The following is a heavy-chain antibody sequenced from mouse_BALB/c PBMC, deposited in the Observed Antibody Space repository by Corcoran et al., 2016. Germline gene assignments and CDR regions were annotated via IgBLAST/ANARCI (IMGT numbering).Heavy chain of an antibody. CDR1: GYTFTSYT. Sequence: QVQLQQSAAELARPGASVKMSCKASGYTFTSYTMNWVKQRPGQGLDWIGYINPSSGYTEYNQKFKDKTTLTADKSSSTAYMQLSSLTCEDSAVYYFARGAGPYWYFDVWGAGTTVTVSA. D-gene: IGHD3-3*01. CDR3: ARGAGPYWYFDV. V-gene: IGHV1-4*02. J-gene: IGHJ1*01. CDR2: INPSSGYT.